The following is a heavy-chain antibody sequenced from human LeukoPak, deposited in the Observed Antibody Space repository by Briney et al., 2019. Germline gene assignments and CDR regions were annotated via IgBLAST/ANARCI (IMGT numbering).Heavy chain of an antibody. CDR2: ISAYNGNT. Sequence: GESLKISCKGSGYTFTSYGISWVRQAPGQGLEWMGWISAYNGNTNYAQKLQGRVTMTTDTSTSTAYMELRSLRSDDTAVYYCARGPSRYCSGGSCYSLGFHWGQGTLVTVSS. CDR3: ARGPSRYCSGGSCYSLGFH. V-gene: IGHV1-18*01. CDR1: GYTFTSYG. J-gene: IGHJ4*02. D-gene: IGHD2-15*01.